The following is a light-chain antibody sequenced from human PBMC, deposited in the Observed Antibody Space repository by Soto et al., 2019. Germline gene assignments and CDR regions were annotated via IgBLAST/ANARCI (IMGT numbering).Light chain of an antibody. Sequence: DIRMTQSPSSLSASIGDRVTITCQASQDINNYLNWYQQRPGKAPKLLIHDASNLETGVPSRFSGSGSWTEFNFTISSLQPEDIATYCCQQYDNAPLTFGGGTKVEIK. J-gene: IGKJ4*01. V-gene: IGKV1-33*01. CDR1: QDINNY. CDR2: DAS. CDR3: QQYDNAPLT.